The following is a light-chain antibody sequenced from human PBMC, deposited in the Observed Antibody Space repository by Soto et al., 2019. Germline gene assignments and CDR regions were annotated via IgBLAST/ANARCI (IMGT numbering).Light chain of an antibody. J-gene: IGKJ1*01. CDR3: QHYGSSPRT. CDR2: RAS. Sequence: EIVLTQSPGTLSLSPGERAALSCRASQSVRSSYLAWYQQKPGQAPRLLIYRASSRATGIPDRFSGSGSGTDFTLTISRLDPEDFAVYFCQHYGSSPRTFGQGTKVDIK. V-gene: IGKV3-20*01. CDR1: QSVRSSY.